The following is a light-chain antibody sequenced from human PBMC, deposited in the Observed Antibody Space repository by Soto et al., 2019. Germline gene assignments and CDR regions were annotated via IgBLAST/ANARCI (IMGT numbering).Light chain of an antibody. CDR3: QQYGRSGS. V-gene: IGKV3-20*01. J-gene: IGKJ1*01. CDR1: QSVGYY. Sequence: IVLTQSPATLSVSTGERATLSCRASQSVGYYLAWYQQRPGQTPRLLIYGASNRATGIPDRFSGSGSGTDFTLTISRLEPEDFAVYYCQQYGRSGSFGQGTKVAI. CDR2: GAS.